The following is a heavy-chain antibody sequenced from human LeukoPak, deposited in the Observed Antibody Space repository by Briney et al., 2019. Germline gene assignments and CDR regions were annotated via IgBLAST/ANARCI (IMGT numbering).Heavy chain of an antibody. CDR3: ATPKPCPEDGTSCRYDAFDI. V-gene: IGHV1-24*01. D-gene: IGHD2-2*01. CDR2: FDPEDGET. CDR1: GYTLTELS. J-gene: IGHJ3*02. Sequence: ASVKVSCKVSGYTLTELSMHWVRQAPGKGLEWMGGFDPEDGETIYAQKFQGRVTMTEDTSTDTAYMELSSLRSEDTAVYYCATPKPCPEDGTSCRYDAFDIWGQGTMVTVSS.